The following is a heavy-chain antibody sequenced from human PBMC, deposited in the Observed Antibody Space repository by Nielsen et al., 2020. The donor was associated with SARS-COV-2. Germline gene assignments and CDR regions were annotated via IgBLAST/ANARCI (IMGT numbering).Heavy chain of an antibody. Sequence: WLRQPPGKGLEWVSSISDSSNYIYYADSVKGRFIISRDNAKNSLYLQMNSLRAEDTAVYYCARDARFYYYGSGSYSDYYYYGMDVWGQGTTVTVSS. CDR2: ISDSSNYI. V-gene: IGHV3-21*01. CDR3: ARDARFYYYGSGSYSDYYYYGMDV. D-gene: IGHD3-10*01. J-gene: IGHJ6*02.